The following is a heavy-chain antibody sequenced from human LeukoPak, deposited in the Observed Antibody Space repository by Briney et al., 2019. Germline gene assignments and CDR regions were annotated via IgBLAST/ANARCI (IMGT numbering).Heavy chain of an antibody. CDR3: ASAKVDIVVVPAAIDAFDI. D-gene: IGHD2-2*01. CDR2: IYHSGST. V-gene: IGHV4-30-2*01. Sequence: SETLSLTCAVSGGSISSGGYSWSWIRQPPGKGLEWIGYIYHSGSTSYNPSLKSRVTISVDRSKNQFSLKLSSVTAADTAVYYCASAKVDIVVVPAAIDAFDIWGQGTMVTVSS. J-gene: IGHJ3*02. CDR1: GGSISSGGYS.